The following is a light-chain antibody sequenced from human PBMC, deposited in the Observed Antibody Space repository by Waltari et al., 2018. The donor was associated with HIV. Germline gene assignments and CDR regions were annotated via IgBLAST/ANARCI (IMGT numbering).Light chain of an antibody. CDR3: TSYADSIALVE. V-gene: IGLV2-14*01. CDR2: EVS. J-gene: IGLJ2*01. Sequence: QPALTQPASVSGSPGQSITISCTGTSSDVGGYTYVSWYQHHPGKAPKLMIYEVSNRPSGVSNRISGSKSGNTASLTISGLQPEDDADYYCTSYADSIALVEFGGGTKLTVL. CDR1: SSDVGGYTY.